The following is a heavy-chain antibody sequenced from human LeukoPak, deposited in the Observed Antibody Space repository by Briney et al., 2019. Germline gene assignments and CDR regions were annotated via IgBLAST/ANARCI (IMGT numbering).Heavy chain of an antibody. J-gene: IGHJ4*02. V-gene: IGHV4-34*01. D-gene: IGHD4-17*01. CDR3: ATHDDYGDYPDY. Sequence: SETLSLTCAVYGGSFSGYYWSWIRQPPGKGLEWIGEINHSGSTNYNPSLKSRVTISVDTSKNQFSLKLSSVTAADTAVYYCATHDDYGDYPDYWGQGTLVTVSS. CDR1: GGSFSGYY. CDR2: INHSGST.